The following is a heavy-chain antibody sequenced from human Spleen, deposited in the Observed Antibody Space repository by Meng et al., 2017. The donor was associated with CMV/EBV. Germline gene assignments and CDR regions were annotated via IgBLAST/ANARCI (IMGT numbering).Heavy chain of an antibody. CDR1: GFTFRNYN. CDR2: IRSDATER. CDR3: ARHANGGWYAMDV. D-gene: IGHD3-16*01. Sequence: GGSLRLSCAASGFTFRNYNMNRVRQAPGKGLEWVANIRSDATERNYVDSLKGRFTISRDNAKNALYLQMNSLRVEDTAVYYCARHANGGWYAMDVWGHGTTVTVSS. V-gene: IGHV3-7*04. J-gene: IGHJ6*02.